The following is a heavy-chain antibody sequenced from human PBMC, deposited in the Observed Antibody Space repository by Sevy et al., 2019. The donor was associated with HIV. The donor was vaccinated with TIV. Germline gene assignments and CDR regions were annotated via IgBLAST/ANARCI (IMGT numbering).Heavy chain of an antibody. CDR2: IKQDGSVK. D-gene: IGHD6-13*01. J-gene: IGHJ4*02. Sequence: GGSLRLSCAASGFSLNNYWMNWVRQAPGKGLEWVANIKQDGSVKYYVDSVKGRFTISRDNARNLLYLQLNSLRVEDTAFYYCVRAIAAAGSFWVQGTLVTVSS. CDR3: VRAIAAAGSF. V-gene: IGHV3-7*01. CDR1: GFSLNNYW.